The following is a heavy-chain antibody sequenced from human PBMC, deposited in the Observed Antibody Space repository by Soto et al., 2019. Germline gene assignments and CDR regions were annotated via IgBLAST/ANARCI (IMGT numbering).Heavy chain of an antibody. CDR2: ISYDGSNK. V-gene: IGHV3-30*18. Sequence: ESGGGVVQPGRSLRLSCAASGFTFSSYGMHWVRQAPGKGLEWVAVISYDGSNKYYADSVKGRFTISRDNSKNTLYLQMNSLRAEDTAVYYCAKALEIVLMVYVLDYWGQGTLVTVSS. D-gene: IGHD2-8*01. J-gene: IGHJ4*02. CDR3: AKALEIVLMVYVLDY. CDR1: GFTFSSYG.